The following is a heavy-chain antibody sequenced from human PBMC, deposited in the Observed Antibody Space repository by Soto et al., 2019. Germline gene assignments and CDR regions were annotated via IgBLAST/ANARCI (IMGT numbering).Heavy chain of an antibody. CDR1: GYTFTSYG. Sequence: QVQLVQSGAEVKKPGASVKVSCKASGYTFTSYGISWVRQAPGQGLEWMGWISAYNGNTNYAQKLQGRVTMTTDTSTNTXXMELRSLRSDDTAVYYCARDLGAIYDILTGYGMDVWGQGTTVTVSS. CDR2: ISAYNGNT. J-gene: IGHJ6*02. CDR3: ARDLGAIYDILTGYGMDV. D-gene: IGHD3-9*01. V-gene: IGHV1-18*01.